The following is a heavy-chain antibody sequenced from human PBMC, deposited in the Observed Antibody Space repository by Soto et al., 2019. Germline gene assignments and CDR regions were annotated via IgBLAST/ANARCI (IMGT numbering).Heavy chain of an antibody. CDR3: VRFGGAAAGPGDY. J-gene: IGHJ4*02. V-gene: IGHV3-48*03. D-gene: IGHD6-13*01. CDR1: EFTFSSYE. CDR2: ISSSGTTI. Sequence: GGSLRLSCVASEFTFSSYEMSWVRQAPGKGLEWVSYISSSGTTIYYTDSVKGRFTISRDNAKKSLYLQMNSLRAEDTAVYYCVRFGGAAAGPGDYWGQGTLVTVSS.